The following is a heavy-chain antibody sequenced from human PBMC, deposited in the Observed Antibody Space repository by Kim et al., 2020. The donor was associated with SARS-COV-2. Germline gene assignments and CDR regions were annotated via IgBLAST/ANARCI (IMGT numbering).Heavy chain of an antibody. D-gene: IGHD2-15*01. J-gene: IGHJ6*02. CDR2: TYIGGNT. CDR1: EFIVSDNY. Sequence: GGSLRLSCAAFEFIVSDNYLTWVRQAPGKGLEWVSLTYIGGNTNYADSVKGRFTISRDNTKNTLYLQMNSLRGEDTAVYYCASGRYCSHGSCLYGMHVWGQGTTVTVSS. CDR3: ASGRYCSHGSCLYGMHV. V-gene: IGHV3-66*02.